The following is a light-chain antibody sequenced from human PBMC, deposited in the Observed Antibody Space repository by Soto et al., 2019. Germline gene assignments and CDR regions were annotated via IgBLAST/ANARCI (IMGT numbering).Light chain of an antibody. V-gene: IGKV1-5*03. CDR3: QHYDTYSPMWT. Sequence: DIQLAQSPSTLSASVGDRITITCRATQSINWLAWYQQKPGKAPKLLIFEASRLESGVPSRFSGSGSGTEFTLTNSSLQPDDFGTYYCQHYDTYSPMWTFGQGTKVDVK. CDR1: QSINW. CDR2: EAS. J-gene: IGKJ1*01.